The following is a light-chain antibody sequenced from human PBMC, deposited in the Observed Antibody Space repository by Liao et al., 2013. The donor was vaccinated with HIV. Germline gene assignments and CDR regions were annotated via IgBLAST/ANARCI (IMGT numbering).Light chain of an antibody. CDR2: QDT. J-gene: IGLJ2*01. CDR3: QAWDRNTAI. Sequence: SYELTQPPSVSVSPGQTVTITCSGDKLGDKYASWYQQRPGQSPFLVIFQDTKRPSGISDRFSGSNSGNSATLTISGTQPMDEADYYCQAWDRNTAIFGGGTKLTVL. CDR1: KLGDKY. V-gene: IGLV3-1*01.